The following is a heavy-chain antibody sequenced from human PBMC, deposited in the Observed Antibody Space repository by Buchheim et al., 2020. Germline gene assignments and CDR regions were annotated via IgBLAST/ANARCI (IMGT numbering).Heavy chain of an antibody. CDR1: GFTFSSYA. CDR2: ISGSGGST. Sequence: DVQLVESGGGLVQPGGSLRLSCAASGFTFSSYAMSWVRQAPGKGLEWVSAISGSGGSTYYADSVKGRFTISRDNSKNTLYLQMNSLRAEDTAVYYCAKDTWQRGLLWFGESYYGMDVWGQGTT. J-gene: IGHJ6*02. CDR3: AKDTWQRGLLWFGESYYGMDV. V-gene: IGHV3-23*04. D-gene: IGHD3-10*01.